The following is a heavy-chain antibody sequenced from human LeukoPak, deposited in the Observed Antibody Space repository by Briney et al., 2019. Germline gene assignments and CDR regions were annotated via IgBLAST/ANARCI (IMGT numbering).Heavy chain of an antibody. Sequence: GGSLRLSCAASGFNFDDYAMHWVRQAPGKGLEWVSGISWNSGSIGYADSVKGRFTISRDNAKNSLYPQMNSLRAEDTALYYCAKDWYYYDSSGYHDYWGQGTLVTVSS. CDR1: GFNFDDYA. CDR2: ISWNSGSI. CDR3: AKDWYYYDSSGYHDY. V-gene: IGHV3-9*01. D-gene: IGHD3-22*01. J-gene: IGHJ4*02.